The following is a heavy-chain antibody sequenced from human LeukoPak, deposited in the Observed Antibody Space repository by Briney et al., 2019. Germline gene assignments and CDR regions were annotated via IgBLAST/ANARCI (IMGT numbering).Heavy chain of an antibody. CDR2: IYYSGST. V-gene: IGHV4-30-4*01. Sequence: SETLSLTCTVSGGSISSGDYYWSWIRQPPGKGLEWIGYIYYSGSTYYNPSLKSRATISVDTSKNQFSLKLSSVTAADTAVYYCARSRIAAAGSTWYFDLWGRGTLVTVSS. J-gene: IGHJ2*01. CDR3: ARSRIAAAGSTWYFDL. D-gene: IGHD6-13*01. CDR1: GGSISSGDYY.